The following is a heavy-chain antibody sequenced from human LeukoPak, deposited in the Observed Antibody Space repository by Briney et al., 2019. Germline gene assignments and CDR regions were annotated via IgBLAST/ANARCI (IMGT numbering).Heavy chain of an antibody. CDR3: ARWFRYSSSEENYYYYYGMDV. CDR1: GGSISSYY. Sequence: SETLSLTCTVSGGSISSYYWSWIRQPPGKGLEWIGYIYYSGSTNYNPSLKSRVTISVDTSKNQFSLKLSSVTAADTAVYYCARWFRYSSSEENYYYYYGMDVWGQGTTVTVSS. J-gene: IGHJ6*02. CDR2: IYYSGST. V-gene: IGHV4-59*08. D-gene: IGHD6-13*01.